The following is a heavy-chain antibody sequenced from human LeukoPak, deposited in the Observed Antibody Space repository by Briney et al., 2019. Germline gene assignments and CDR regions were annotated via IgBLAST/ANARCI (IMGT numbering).Heavy chain of an antibody. CDR3: ARDEACGGDCFNWFDP. Sequence: GGSLRLSCAASGFTFSSYWMHWVRQAPGKGLVWVSRINSDGSSTSYADSVKGRFTISRDNAKNTLYLQMNSLKAEDTAVYYCARDEACGGDCFNWFDPWGQGTLVTVSS. CDR1: GFTFSSYW. J-gene: IGHJ5*02. D-gene: IGHD2-21*01. V-gene: IGHV3-74*01. CDR2: INSDGSST.